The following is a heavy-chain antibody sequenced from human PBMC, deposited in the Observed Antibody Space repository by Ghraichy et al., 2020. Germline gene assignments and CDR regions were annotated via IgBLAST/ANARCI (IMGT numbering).Heavy chain of an antibody. Sequence: SETLSLTCTVSGGSISNSSYYWGWIRQPPGKGLEWIGSIYYSGSTYYNPSLKSRVTISVDTSKNQFSLKLSSVTAADTAVYYCARRRLAAAGTFDYWGQGTLVTVSS. CDR2: IYYSGST. V-gene: IGHV4-39*01. CDR1: GGSISNSSYY. CDR3: ARRRLAAAGTFDY. D-gene: IGHD6-13*01. J-gene: IGHJ4*02.